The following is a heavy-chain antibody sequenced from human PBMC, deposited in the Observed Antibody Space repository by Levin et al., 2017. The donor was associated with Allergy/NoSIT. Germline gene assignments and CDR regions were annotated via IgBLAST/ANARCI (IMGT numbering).Heavy chain of an antibody. CDR2: IDYSGTI. CDR3: ARGRLRDYFDY. V-gene: IGHV4-59*01. J-gene: IGHJ4*02. Sequence: PSETLSLTCSVSSGSISNFYWSWIRQPPGKGLEWIGYIDYSGTINYNPSLKSRVTISVDTSKNQFSLKLSSMTAADTAVYYCARGRLRDYFDYWGQGTLVTVSS. CDR1: SGSISNFY. D-gene: IGHD4-17*01.